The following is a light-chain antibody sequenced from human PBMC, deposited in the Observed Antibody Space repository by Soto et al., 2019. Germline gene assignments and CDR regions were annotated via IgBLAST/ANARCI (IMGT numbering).Light chain of an antibody. CDR1: QGIGIY. V-gene: IGKV1-17*01. Sequence: DIQMTQSPSSLSASVGDRVTITCRASQGIGIYLGWYQQKPGKAPKRLIYAASSLEVWVPSRFSGCGSGTEFTLTISSMQPEDFATYYCLQHNSYPFTFGPGTKVDIK. CDR3: LQHNSYPFT. CDR2: AAS. J-gene: IGKJ3*01.